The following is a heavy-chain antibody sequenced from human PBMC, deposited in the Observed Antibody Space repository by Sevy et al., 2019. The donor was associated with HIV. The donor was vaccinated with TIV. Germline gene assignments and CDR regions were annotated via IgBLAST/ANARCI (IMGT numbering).Heavy chain of an antibody. CDR3: ARVYYYDSSKPPDY. CDR2: IKQDGSEK. CDR1: GFTFSSYW. D-gene: IGHD3-22*01. Sequence: GGSLRLSCAASGFTFSSYWMSWVRQAPGKGLEWVANIKQDGSEKYYVDSVKGRFTISRENAKNSLYLQMNSLRAEDTAVYYCARVYYYDSSKPPDYWGQGTLVTVSS. V-gene: IGHV3-7*01. J-gene: IGHJ4*02.